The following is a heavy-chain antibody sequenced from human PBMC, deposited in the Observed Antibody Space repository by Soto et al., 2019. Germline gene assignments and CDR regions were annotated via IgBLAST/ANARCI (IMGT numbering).Heavy chain of an antibody. V-gene: IGHV4-39*01. CDR1: SGSISSTIYS. D-gene: IGHD2-15*01. CDR3: ARQCRGVTCHWFVP. Sequence: QLQLQESGPGLVKPSETLSLTCTVSSGSISSTIYSWVWIRQPPGKGLEWIGSIFSSGSTYYNPSLNSRGTISVYTSKNQFSLTLTSVTAADTAVDYCARQCRGVTCHWFVPWGQGTLVTVSS. J-gene: IGHJ5*02. CDR2: IFSSGST.